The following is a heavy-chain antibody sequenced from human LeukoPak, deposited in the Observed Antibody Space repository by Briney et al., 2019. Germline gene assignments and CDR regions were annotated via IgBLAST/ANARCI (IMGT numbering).Heavy chain of an antibody. CDR1: GGSISSYY. D-gene: IGHD3-22*01. J-gene: IGHJ4*02. V-gene: IGHV4-59*01. CDR3: ATYSDITGSFDY. Sequence: SETLSLTCTVSGGSISSYYWSWIRQPPGKGLEWIGYNFHSVTTNYNPSLQSRVFISVDTSKNQFSLDLTSVTAADTAVYYCATYSDITGSFDYWGQGTLVTVSS. CDR2: NFHSVTT.